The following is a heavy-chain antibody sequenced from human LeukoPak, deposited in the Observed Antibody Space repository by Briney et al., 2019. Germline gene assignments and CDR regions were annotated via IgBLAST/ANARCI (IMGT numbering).Heavy chain of an antibody. D-gene: IGHD2/OR15-2a*01. CDR3: VKVGISTYDH. CDR2: ITFHGRDT. CDR1: GLTFSSSD. Sequence: GGSLRRSCSVSGLTFSSSDMHWVRQAPGKALEYVSAITFHGRDTYYADSVNGRFTISRDNSKDTLYLQMSNLRPEDTAIYYCVKVGISTYDHWGQGTLVTVSS. J-gene: IGHJ4*02. V-gene: IGHV3-64D*06.